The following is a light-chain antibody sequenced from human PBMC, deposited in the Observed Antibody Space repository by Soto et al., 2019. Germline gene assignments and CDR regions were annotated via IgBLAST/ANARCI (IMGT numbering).Light chain of an antibody. CDR1: SSDGGGYDY. J-gene: IGLJ1*01. V-gene: IGLV2-8*01. CDR3: SSYTGGNPSNV. Sequence: QSSLTQPPSASVSPGQSVTISCTGTSSDGGGYDYVSWYQQHPGKAPKLMIYEVTIRPSGVSDRFSGSKSGNTASLPVSGLQAEDEADYYCSSYTGGNPSNVFGTGTKVTVL. CDR2: EVT.